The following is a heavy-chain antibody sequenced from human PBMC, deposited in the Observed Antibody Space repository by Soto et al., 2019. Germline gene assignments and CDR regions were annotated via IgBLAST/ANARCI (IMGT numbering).Heavy chain of an antibody. CDR1: GFTFTDYA. Sequence: GGSLRLSCAASGFTFTDYALSWVRQAPGKGLWWVATISGIGGSTYLADSVKGRLSISRDNSKNTVSLLMNSLRAEDTAVYYCAKDRNYPRDQFHNWGQGTLVTVSS. CDR2: ISGIGGST. J-gene: IGHJ4*02. V-gene: IGHV3-23*01. D-gene: IGHD1-7*01. CDR3: AKDRNYPRDQFHN.